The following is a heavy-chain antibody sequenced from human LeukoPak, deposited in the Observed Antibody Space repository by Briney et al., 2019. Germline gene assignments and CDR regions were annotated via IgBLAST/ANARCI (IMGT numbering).Heavy chain of an antibody. CDR3: ARDLQQPRLYAFDI. J-gene: IGHJ3*02. D-gene: IGHD6-13*01. V-gene: IGHV4-39*07. CDR2: IYYSGST. CDR1: GGSISSSSYY. Sequence: SETLSLTCTVSGGSISSSSYYWGWIRQPPGKGLEWIGSIYYSGSTYYNPSLKSRVTMSVDTSKNQFSLKLSSVTAADTAVYYCARDLQQPRLYAFDIWGQGTMVTVSS.